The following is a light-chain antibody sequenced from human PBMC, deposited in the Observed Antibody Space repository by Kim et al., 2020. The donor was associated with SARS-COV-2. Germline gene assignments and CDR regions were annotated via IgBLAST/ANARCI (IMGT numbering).Light chain of an antibody. Sequence: GQSLTISCTGTSSDIVAFNYVPWFQQHPGKAPKLLIYDVSQRPSGISNRFSGSTSGYTASLTISGLQAEDEADYYCSSYTNANTRLFGPGTKVTVL. V-gene: IGLV2-14*03. J-gene: IGLJ1*01. CDR2: DVS. CDR1: SSDIVAFNY. CDR3: SSYTNANTRL.